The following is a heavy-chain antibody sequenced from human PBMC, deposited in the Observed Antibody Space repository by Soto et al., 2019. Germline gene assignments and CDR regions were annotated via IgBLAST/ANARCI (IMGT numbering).Heavy chain of an antibody. V-gene: IGHV1-69*13. J-gene: IGHJ6*02. D-gene: IGHD3-16*01. Sequence: SVKVSCKASGGTFSSYAISWVRQAPGQGLEWMGGIIPIFGTANYAQKFQGRVTITADESTSTAYMELSSLRSEDTAVYYCARFLYDYVWGSPYGMDVWGQGTTVTVSS. CDR1: GGTFSSYA. CDR2: IIPIFGTA. CDR3: ARFLYDYVWGSPYGMDV.